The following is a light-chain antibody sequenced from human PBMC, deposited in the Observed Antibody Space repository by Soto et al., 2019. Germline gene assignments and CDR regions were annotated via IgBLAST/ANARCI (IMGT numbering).Light chain of an antibody. CDR2: LNSDGSH. Sequence: QAVVTQSPSASASLGASVKLTCTLSSGHSSYAIAWHQQQPEKGPRYLMKLNSDGSHNKGDGIPDRFSGSSSGAERYLTISSLQSEDEADYSCQTWGTGVQVFGGGTKLTVL. V-gene: IGLV4-69*01. CDR3: QTWGTGVQV. J-gene: IGLJ3*02. CDR1: SGHSSYA.